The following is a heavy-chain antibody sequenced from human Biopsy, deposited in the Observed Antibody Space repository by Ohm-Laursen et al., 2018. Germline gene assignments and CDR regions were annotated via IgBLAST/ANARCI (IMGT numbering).Heavy chain of an antibody. Sequence: TLSLTCAVYGGSFSGYYWSWIRKPPGKGLEWIGEINHRGSTNYNPSLKSRVTISVDTSKNQFSLKLRSVTAADTAVYYCARAVDYYDPYYYYGLDVWGQGTTVTVSS. J-gene: IGHJ6*02. D-gene: IGHD3-16*01. V-gene: IGHV4-34*01. CDR2: INHRGST. CDR3: ARAVDYYDPYYYYGLDV. CDR1: GGSFSGYY.